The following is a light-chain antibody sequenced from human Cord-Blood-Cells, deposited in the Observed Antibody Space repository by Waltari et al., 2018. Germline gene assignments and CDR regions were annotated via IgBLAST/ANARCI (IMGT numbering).Light chain of an antibody. Sequence: QSALTQPASVSGSPGQSITISCTGTSSDVGSYNLVSWYQQHPCKAPKIMIYEGSKRPSGVAIRFSGSRSGNTASLTISGLQAEDEADYYCCSYAGSSTWVFGGGTKLTVL. CDR1: SSDVGSYNL. CDR2: EGS. CDR3: CSYAGSSTWV. J-gene: IGLJ3*02. V-gene: IGLV2-23*01.